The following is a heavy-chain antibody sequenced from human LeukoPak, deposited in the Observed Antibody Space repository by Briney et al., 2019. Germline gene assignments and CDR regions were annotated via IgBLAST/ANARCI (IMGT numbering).Heavy chain of an antibody. Sequence: GGSLRLSCAASRFTFSNYWMTWVRQAPGKGLEWVAHMNQDGSEKYYVDSVKGRFTISRDNAKSSLYLQMNSLRAEDTAVYYCARDRLAYCGGDCSGLFDYWGQGTLVTVSS. V-gene: IGHV3-7*01. D-gene: IGHD2-21*02. CDR2: MNQDGSEK. CDR1: RFTFSNYW. J-gene: IGHJ4*02. CDR3: ARDRLAYCGGDCSGLFDY.